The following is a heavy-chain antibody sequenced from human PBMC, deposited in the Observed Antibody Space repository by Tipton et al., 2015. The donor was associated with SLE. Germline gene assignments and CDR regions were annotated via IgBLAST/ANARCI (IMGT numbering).Heavy chain of an antibody. CDR1: GFTLSTSA. CDR2: IWYDGSNK. D-gene: IGHD3-16*01. V-gene: IGHV3-33*01. CDR3: ARGRGGEFLDY. J-gene: IGHJ4*02. Sequence: QLVQSGGGVVQSGTSLRLSCAASGFTLSTSAMHWVRQAPGKGLEWVAVIWYDGSNKFYADSVKGRFTISRDNSKNTVSLQMNSLRVEDTAVYFCARGRGGEFLDYWGQGTLVTVSS.